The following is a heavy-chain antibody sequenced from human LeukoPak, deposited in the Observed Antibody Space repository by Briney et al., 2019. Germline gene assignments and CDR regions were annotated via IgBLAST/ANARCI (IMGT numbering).Heavy chain of an antibody. D-gene: IGHD7-27*01. Sequence: GGSLRLSCAASGFTFSGHYMSWIRQAPGKGLEWLSHIGISGETTYNADSVKGRFPISRDNGKSTLYLQMNSLRVEDTAVYYCTRYGDSANKVDFWGQGTLVTVSS. CDR2: IGISGETT. J-gene: IGHJ4*02. CDR3: TRYGDSANKVDF. CDR1: GFTFSGHY. V-gene: IGHV3-11*01.